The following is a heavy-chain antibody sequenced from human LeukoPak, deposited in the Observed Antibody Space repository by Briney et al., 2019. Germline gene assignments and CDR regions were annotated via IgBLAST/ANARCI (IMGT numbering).Heavy chain of an antibody. D-gene: IGHD3-16*02. CDR1: GFTFGDYV. V-gene: IGHV3-23*01. J-gene: IGHJ4*02. CDR3: AKSSRSMITFGGVIVGVFDY. Sequence: GGSLRLSCTASGFTFGDYVMSWVRQAPGKGLEWVSAISGSGGSTYYADSVKGRFTISRDNSKNTLYLQMNSLRAEDTAVYYCAKSSRSMITFGGVIVGVFDYWGQGTLVTVSS. CDR2: ISGSGGST.